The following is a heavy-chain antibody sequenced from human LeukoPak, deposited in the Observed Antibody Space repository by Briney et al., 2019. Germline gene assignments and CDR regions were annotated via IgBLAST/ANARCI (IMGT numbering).Heavy chain of an antibody. CDR3: AREEYYYDSRTRPGGWY. CDR1: GFTFSSYS. D-gene: IGHD3-22*01. V-gene: IGHV3-21*01. Sequence: GGSLRLSCAASGFTFSSYSMNWVRQAPGKGLEWVSSISSSSSYIYYADSVKGRFTISRDNAKHSLYLQMNSLRAEDTAVYYCAREEYYYDSRTRPGGWYWGQGTLVTVSS. J-gene: IGHJ4*02. CDR2: ISSSSSYI.